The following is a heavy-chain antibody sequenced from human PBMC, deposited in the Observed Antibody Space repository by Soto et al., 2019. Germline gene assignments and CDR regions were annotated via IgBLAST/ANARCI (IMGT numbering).Heavy chain of an antibody. CDR2: IIPIFGTA. J-gene: IGHJ3*02. CDR3: ARDGRLRLGELTPRAFDI. D-gene: IGHD3-16*01. V-gene: IGHV1-69*01. CDR1: GGTFSSYA. Sequence: QVQLVQSGAEVKKPGSSVKVSCKASGGTFSSYAISWVRQAPGQGLEWMGGIIPIFGTANYAQKFQGRVTITADESTSTAYMELSSLRSEDTAVYYCARDGRLRLGELTPRAFDIWGQGTMVTVSS.